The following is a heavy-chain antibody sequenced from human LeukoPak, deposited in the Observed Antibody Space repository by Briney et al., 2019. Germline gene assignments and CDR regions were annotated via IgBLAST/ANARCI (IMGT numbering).Heavy chain of an antibody. CDR2: ISGSGDNT. D-gene: IGHD2-15*01. V-gene: IGHV3-23*01. CDR3: ARVGFCSGGTCFKYFQL. Sequence: GGSLRLSCAASGLPFSTLAMTWVRQAPGKGLEWVSGISGSGDNTYYADSVKGRFTISRDNSKNTQYLQVSSLRAEDTAVYYCARVGFCSGGTCFKYFQLWGQGTLVTVSS. J-gene: IGHJ1*01. CDR1: GLPFSTLA.